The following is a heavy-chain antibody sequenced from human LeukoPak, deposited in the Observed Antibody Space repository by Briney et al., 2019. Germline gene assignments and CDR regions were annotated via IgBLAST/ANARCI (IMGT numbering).Heavy chain of an antibody. CDR3: AAGPIVGAAPSFVLH. J-gene: IGHJ1*01. Sequence: ASVTVSCKASGGTFSSYAISWVRQAPGQGLEWMGGIIPIFGTANYAQKFQGRVTITADESTSTAYMELSSLRSEDTAVYYCAAGPIVGAAPSFVLHWGQGTLVTVSS. V-gene: IGHV1-69*13. CDR2: IIPIFGTA. CDR1: GGTFSSYA. D-gene: IGHD1-26*01.